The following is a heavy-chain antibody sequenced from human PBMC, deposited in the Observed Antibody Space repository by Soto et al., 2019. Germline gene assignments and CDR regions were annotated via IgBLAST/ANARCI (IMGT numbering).Heavy chain of an antibody. CDR3: ARGGNSITMVRGVICWFDP. V-gene: IGHV3-21*01. CDR1: GFTFSSYS. D-gene: IGHD3-10*01. Sequence: GGSLRLSCAASGFTFSSYSMNWVRQAPGKGLEWVSSISSSSSYIYYADSVKGRFTISRDNAKNSLYLQMNSLRAEDTAVYYCARGGNSITMVRGVICWFDPWGQGTLVTVSS. J-gene: IGHJ5*02. CDR2: ISSSSSYI.